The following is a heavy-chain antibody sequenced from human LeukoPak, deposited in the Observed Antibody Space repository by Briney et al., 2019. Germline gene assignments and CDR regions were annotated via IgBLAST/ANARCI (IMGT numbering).Heavy chain of an antibody. CDR1: GDSVSSNSAA. CDR2: TYYRSKWYN. Sequence: SQTLSLTCAISGDSVSSNSAAWNWIRQSPSRGLEWLGRTYYRSKWYNDYAVSVKSRITINPDTSKNQFSLQLNSVTPEDTAMYYCARDQGGYSYGPGVFDYWGQGTLVTVSS. V-gene: IGHV6-1*01. CDR3: ARDQGGYSYGPGVFDY. D-gene: IGHD5-18*01. J-gene: IGHJ4*02.